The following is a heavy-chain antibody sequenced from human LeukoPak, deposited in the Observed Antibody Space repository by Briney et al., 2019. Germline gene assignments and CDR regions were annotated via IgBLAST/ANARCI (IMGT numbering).Heavy chain of an antibody. CDR2: MNPNSGNT. CDR3: ARLGSGSYYNTLRY. D-gene: IGHD3-10*01. CDR1: GYTFTSYD. V-gene: IGHV1-8*01. J-gene: IGHJ4*02. Sequence: ASVKVSCKASGYTFTSYDINWVRQATGQGLEWMGWMNPNSGNTGYAQKFQGRVTMTTDTSTSTAYMELRSLRSDDTAVYYCARLGSGSYYNTLRYWGQGTLVTVSS.